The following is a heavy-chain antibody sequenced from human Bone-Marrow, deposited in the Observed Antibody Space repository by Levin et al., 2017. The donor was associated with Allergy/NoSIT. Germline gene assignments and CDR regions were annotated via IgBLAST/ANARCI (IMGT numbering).Heavy chain of an antibody. V-gene: IGHV3-15*01. J-gene: IGHJ4*02. CDR3: TTYSSSWYYFDY. CDR2: IKSKTDGGTI. Sequence: PGGSLRLSCAASGFSFSNAWMSWARQAPGKGLEWVGRIKSKTDGGTIEYAAPVKGRFTISRDESKNTLYLQMNSLKTEDTAVYYCTTYSSSWYYFDYWGQGTLVTVSS. D-gene: IGHD6-13*01. CDR1: GFSFSNAW.